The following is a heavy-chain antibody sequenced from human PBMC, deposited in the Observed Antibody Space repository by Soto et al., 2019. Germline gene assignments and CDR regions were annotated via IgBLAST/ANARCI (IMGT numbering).Heavy chain of an antibody. Sequence: GGSLRLSCAASGFTFSDYYMSWIRQAPGKGLEWISYISSSSTYTNYADSVKGRFTISRDNAKNSLYLQMNRLRAEDTAVYYCAREMIVVDKNWFDPWGQGTLDTVSS. CDR2: ISSSSTYT. D-gene: IGHD3-22*01. J-gene: IGHJ5*02. V-gene: IGHV3-11*06. CDR1: GFTFSDYY. CDR3: AREMIVVDKNWFDP.